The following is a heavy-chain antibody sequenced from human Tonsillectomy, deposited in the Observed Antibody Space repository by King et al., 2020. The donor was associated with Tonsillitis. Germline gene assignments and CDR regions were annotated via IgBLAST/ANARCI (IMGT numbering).Heavy chain of an antibody. V-gene: IGHV2-5*01. D-gene: IGHD2-8*02. CDR3: AHSLLVRSLEGWFDP. Sequence: TLKESGPTLVKPTQTLTLTCTFSGFSLSTSGVDVGWIRQPPGKALEWLALIYWNDDKNYSPSLKSRLTITKDTSKNQVVLTMTNMDPVDTATYYYAHSLLVRSLEGWFDPWGQGTLVTVSS. CDR2: IYWNDDK. CDR1: GFSLSTSGVD. J-gene: IGHJ5*02.